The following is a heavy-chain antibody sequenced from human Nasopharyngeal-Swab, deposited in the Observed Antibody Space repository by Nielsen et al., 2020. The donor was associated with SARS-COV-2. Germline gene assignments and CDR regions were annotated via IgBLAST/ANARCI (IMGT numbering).Heavy chain of an antibody. CDR2: ISSSSSYI. Sequence: GGSLRLSCAASGFTFSSYSMNWVRQAPGKGLEWVSSISSSSSYIHYADPVKGRFTISRDNAKNSLYLQMNSLRAEDTAVYYCARERLGELFVDYWGQGTLVTVSS. D-gene: IGHD3-16*01. V-gene: IGHV3-21*01. CDR1: GFTFSSYS. J-gene: IGHJ4*02. CDR3: ARERLGELFVDY.